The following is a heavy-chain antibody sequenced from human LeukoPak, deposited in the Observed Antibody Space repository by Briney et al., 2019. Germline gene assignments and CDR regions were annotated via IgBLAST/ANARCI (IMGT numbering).Heavy chain of an antibody. CDR2: IYYSGSI. D-gene: IGHD1-1*01. CDR1: GGSISSYY. CDR3: ARGNWYLDY. V-gene: IGHV4-59*01. Sequence: SETLSLICTVSGGSISSYYWSWIRQPPGKGLEWIGYIYYSGSINYNPSLKSRVTISVDTSKNQFSLKVSSVTAADTAVYYCARGNWYLDYWGQGTLATVSS. J-gene: IGHJ4*02.